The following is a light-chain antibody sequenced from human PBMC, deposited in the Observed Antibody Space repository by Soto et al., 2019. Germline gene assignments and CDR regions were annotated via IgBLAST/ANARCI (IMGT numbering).Light chain of an antibody. CDR1: SSDIGGSKY. CDR2: EVT. CDR3: SSYSSSATLYV. V-gene: IGLV2-14*01. Sequence: QSALTQPASVSGSPGQSISISCTGTSSDIGGSKYVSWYQQHPGTAPKLLIYEVTYRPSGVSDRFSGSKSGNTASLTVSGLQAEDEVDYYCSSYSSSATLYVFGTGTKLTVL. J-gene: IGLJ1*01.